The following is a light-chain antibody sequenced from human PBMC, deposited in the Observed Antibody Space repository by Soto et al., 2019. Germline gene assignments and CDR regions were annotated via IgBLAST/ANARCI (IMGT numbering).Light chain of an antibody. CDR2: KAS. CDR3: QQYNSYPWT. V-gene: IGKV1-5*03. CDR1: QSISSW. Sequence: DIQMTQSPSTLSASVGDRVTITCRASQSISSWLAWYQQKPGKAPKLLIYKASSLESGVPSRFSGSGSGTEFTRTISSLQPEDFATYYCQQYNSYPWTFGQGTKVEIK. J-gene: IGKJ1*01.